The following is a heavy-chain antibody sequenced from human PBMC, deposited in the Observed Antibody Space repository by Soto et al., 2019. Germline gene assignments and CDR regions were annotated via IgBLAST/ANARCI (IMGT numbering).Heavy chain of an antibody. CDR2: ISYDGSNK. CDR1: GFTFSSYA. D-gene: IGHD4-4*01. V-gene: IGHV3-30-3*01. CDR3: ARDRSDYRHYGMDV. J-gene: IGHJ6*02. Sequence: PGGSLRLSCAASGFTFSSYAMHWVRQAPGKGLEWVAVISYDGSNKYYADSVKGRFTISRDNSKNTLYLQMNSLRAEDTAVYYCARDRSDYRHYGMDVWGQGTTVTVSS.